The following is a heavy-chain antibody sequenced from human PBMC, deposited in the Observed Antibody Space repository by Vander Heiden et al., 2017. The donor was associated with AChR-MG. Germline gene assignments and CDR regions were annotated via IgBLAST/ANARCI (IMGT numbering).Heavy chain of an antibody. J-gene: IGHJ4*02. D-gene: IGHD2-2*01. CDR2: IYTRGTT. V-gene: IGHV4-4*07. Sequence: QVQLLESGPGLVKPSETLSLTCTVSGGSISSYFWSWIRQPAWKGLEWIGRIYTRGTTNYNPSLKSRVTMSVDTSKNQFSLKLSSVTAADTAVYYCARAKKYCSSTSCYHYFDYWGQGTLVTLSS. CDR3: ARAKKYCSSTSCYHYFDY. CDR1: GGSISSYF.